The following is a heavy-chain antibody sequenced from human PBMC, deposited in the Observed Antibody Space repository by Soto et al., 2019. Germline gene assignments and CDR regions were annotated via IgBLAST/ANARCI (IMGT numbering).Heavy chain of an antibody. CDR1: GVTFTSYA. Sequence: GSLRLSCAASGVTFTSYAMTWVRQVPGEGLQWVSSISKSGDSTYYADSVKGRFTTSRDNSKNTLYLQMNSLRAEDTAIYYCAKGSFGFDYWSQGTLVTVSS. V-gene: IGHV3-23*01. CDR3: AKGSFGFDY. D-gene: IGHD3-10*01. J-gene: IGHJ4*02. CDR2: ISKSGDST.